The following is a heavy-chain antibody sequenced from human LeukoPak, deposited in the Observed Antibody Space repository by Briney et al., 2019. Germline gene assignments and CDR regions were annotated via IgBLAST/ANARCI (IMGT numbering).Heavy chain of an antibody. CDR1: GYSISSGYY. CDR2: IYHSGST. CDR3: ARDAESDDLWSGYSFDI. Sequence: SETLSLTCAVSGYSISSGYYWGWIRQPPGKGLEWIGNIYHSGSTYYNPSLKSRVTMSVDTSNNQFSLKLSSVTAADTAVYYCARDAESDDLWSGYSFDIWGQGTMVTVSS. D-gene: IGHD3-3*01. J-gene: IGHJ3*02. V-gene: IGHV4-38-2*02.